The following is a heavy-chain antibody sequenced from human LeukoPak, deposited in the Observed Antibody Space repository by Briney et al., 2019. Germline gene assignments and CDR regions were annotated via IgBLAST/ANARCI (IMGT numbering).Heavy chain of an antibody. D-gene: IGHD3-3*01. CDR2: IKQDRCEK. CDR3: ARRAANYDFWSGYNV. CDR1: EFTLSTDW. V-gene: IGHV3-7*01. J-gene: IGHJ6*04. Sequence: GGSLRRSCAASEFTLSTDWVSWVRQAPGKGPEGVASIKQDRCEKSYVDSVKGRFTTSSDNAKNSVYLQMNSLRAEDMAVYYCARRAANYDFWSGYNVWGKGTTVNVSS.